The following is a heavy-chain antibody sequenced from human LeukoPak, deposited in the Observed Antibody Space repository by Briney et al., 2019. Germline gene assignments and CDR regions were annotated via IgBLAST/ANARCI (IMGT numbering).Heavy chain of an antibody. D-gene: IGHD6-13*01. Sequence: GGSLRLSCAASGFTFSSYAMSWVRQAPGKGLEWVSAISGSGGSTYYADSVKGRFTISRDNSKNTLYLQMNSLRAEDTAVYYCAIIIAAAGRRDGMDVWGQGTTVTVSS. V-gene: IGHV3-23*01. CDR2: ISGSGGST. CDR1: GFTFSSYA. J-gene: IGHJ6*02. CDR3: AIIIAAAGRRDGMDV.